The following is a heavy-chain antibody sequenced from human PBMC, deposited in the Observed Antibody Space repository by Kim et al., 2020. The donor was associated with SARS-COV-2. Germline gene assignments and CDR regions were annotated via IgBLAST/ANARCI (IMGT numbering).Heavy chain of an antibody. D-gene: IGHD4-17*01. J-gene: IGHJ6*02. Sequence: SVKVSCKASGGTFSSYAISWVRQAPGQGLEWMGRIIPILGIANYAQKFQGRVTITADKSTSTAYMELSSLRSEDTAVYYCARESHDYGDYVLPKRPYYYYGMDVWGQGTTVTVSS. V-gene: IGHV1-69*04. CDR1: GGTFSSYA. CDR3: ARESHDYGDYVLPKRPYYYYGMDV. CDR2: IIPILGIA.